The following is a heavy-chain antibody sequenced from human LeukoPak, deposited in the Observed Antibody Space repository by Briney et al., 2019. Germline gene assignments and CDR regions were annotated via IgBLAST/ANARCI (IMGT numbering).Heavy chain of an antibody. Sequence: SETLSLTCAVYGGSFSGYYWSWIRQPPGKGLEWSGEINHSGSTNHNPSLKSRVTISVDKSKNQFSLKLSSVTAADTAVYYCARRITVTIPFGYWGQGTLVTVSS. V-gene: IGHV4-34*01. J-gene: IGHJ4*02. CDR2: INHSGST. CDR3: ARRITVTIPFGY. CDR1: GGSFSGYY. D-gene: IGHD4-11*01.